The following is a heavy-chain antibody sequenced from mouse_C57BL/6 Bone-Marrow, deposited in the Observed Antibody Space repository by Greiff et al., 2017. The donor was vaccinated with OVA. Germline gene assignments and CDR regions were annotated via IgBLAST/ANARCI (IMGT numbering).Heavy chain of an antibody. J-gene: IGHJ4*01. V-gene: IGHV5-6*01. D-gene: IGHD5-5*01. CDR2: ISSGGSYT. CDR3: ARRLPQDYAMDY. Sequence: DVQLVESGGDLVKPGGSLKLSCAASGFTFSSYGMSWVRQTPDKRLEWVATISSGGSYTYYPDSVKGRFTISRDNAKNTLYLQMSSLKSEDTAMYYCARRLPQDYAMDYWGQGTSVTVSS. CDR1: GFTFSSYG.